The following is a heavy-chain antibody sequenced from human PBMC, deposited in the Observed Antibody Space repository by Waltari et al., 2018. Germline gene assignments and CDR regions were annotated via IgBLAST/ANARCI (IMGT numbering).Heavy chain of an antibody. V-gene: IGHV3-74*01. CDR1: GFTFSSYW. Sequence: EVQLVESGGGLVQPGGSLRLSCAASGFTFSSYWMHWVRQAPGKGLVLVSRINSDGSSTSYADSVKGRFTISRDNAKNTLYLQMNSLRAEDTAVYYCARVGVGLQFPFDYWGQGTLVTVSS. CDR2: INSDGSST. D-gene: IGHD5-12*01. CDR3: ARVGVGLQFPFDY. J-gene: IGHJ4*02.